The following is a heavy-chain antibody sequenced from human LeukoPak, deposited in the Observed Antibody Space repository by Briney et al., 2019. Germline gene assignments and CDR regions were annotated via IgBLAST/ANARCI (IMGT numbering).Heavy chain of an antibody. D-gene: IGHD3-3*01. CDR2: INHSGST. V-gene: IGHV4-34*01. J-gene: IGHJ3*02. CDR1: GGSFSGYY. CDR3: AKRRFLEWLSPHGFDI. Sequence: SETLSLTCAVYGGSFSGYYWSWIRQPPGKGLEWIGEINHSGSTNYNPSLKSRVTISVDTSKNQFSLKLSSVTAADTAVYYCAKRRFLEWLSPHGFDIWGQGTMVTVSS.